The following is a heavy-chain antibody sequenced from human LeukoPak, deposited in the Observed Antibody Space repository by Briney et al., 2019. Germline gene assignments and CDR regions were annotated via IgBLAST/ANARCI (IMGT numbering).Heavy chain of an antibody. CDR3: AKAPFNEGRIFDY. D-gene: IGHD1-1*01. J-gene: IGHJ4*02. V-gene: IGHV3-53*01. CDR1: GFTVSNNY. Sequence: GGSLRLSCAASGFTVSNNYMAWVRQAPGKGLEWVSVINSGGSTDYADSVKGRFTISRDNSKNTLFLQVSSLRAEDTAVYYCAKAPFNEGRIFDYWGQGTLVTVSS. CDR2: INSGGST.